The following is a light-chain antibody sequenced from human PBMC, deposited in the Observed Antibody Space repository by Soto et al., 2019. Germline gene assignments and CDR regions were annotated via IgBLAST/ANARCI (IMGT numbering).Light chain of an antibody. CDR2: DVN. V-gene: IGLV2-11*01. CDR3: CSFAGGFTFV. Sequence: QSALTQPRSVSGSPGQSVTISCAGNSSDVGAYNYVSWFQQHPGEAPKVIIYDVNKRPSGVPDRFSGSESGNTASLTISGLQAEDEADYYCCSFAGGFTFVFGTGTKVTVL. J-gene: IGLJ1*01. CDR1: SSDVGAYNY.